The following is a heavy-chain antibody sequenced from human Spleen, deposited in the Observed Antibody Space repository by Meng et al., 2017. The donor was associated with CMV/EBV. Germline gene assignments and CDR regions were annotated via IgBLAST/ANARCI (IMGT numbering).Heavy chain of an antibody. V-gene: IGHV3-13*01. CDR3: ARDSGQQLGIDY. CDR1: GFTFSSYD. Sequence: GGSLRLSCAASGFTFSSYDMHWVRQATGKGLEWVSAIGTAGDTYYPGSVKGRFTISRENAKNSLYLQMNSLRAGDTAVYYCARDSGQQLGIDYWGQGTLVTVS. D-gene: IGHD6-13*01. CDR2: IGTAGDT. J-gene: IGHJ4*02.